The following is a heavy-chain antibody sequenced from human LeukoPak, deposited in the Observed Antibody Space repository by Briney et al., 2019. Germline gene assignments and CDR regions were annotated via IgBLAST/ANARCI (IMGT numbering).Heavy chain of an antibody. CDR3: ATQPPALYSYGSESFDY. Sequence: SAKVSCKASGGTFSSYAISWVRQAPGQGLEWMGGIIPIFGTANYAQKFQGRVTITADESTSTAYMELSSLRSEDTAVYYCATQPPALYSYGSESFDYWGQGTLVTVSS. J-gene: IGHJ4*02. CDR2: IIPIFGTA. CDR1: GGTFSSYA. V-gene: IGHV1-69*13. D-gene: IGHD5-18*01.